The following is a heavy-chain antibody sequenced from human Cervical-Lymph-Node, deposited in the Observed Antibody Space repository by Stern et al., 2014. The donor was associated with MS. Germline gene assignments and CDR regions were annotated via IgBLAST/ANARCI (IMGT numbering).Heavy chain of an antibody. Sequence: QVQLVQSGAEVKEPGSSVKVSCKASGDSFGSYGISWVRQAPGQGLEWMGRIIPILKTANYAQRFQGRVTISADKSTTTVYMQLSSLKSDDSAVYYCARDYRVMDVWGQGTTVTVSS. V-gene: IGHV1-69*06. CDR2: IIPILKTA. CDR3: ARDYRVMDV. D-gene: IGHD4-11*01. J-gene: IGHJ6*02. CDR1: GDSFGSYG.